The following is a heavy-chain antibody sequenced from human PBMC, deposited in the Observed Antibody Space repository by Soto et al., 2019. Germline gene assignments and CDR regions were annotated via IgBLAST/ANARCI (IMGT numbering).Heavy chain of an antibody. J-gene: IGHJ6*03. CDR3: AGELRLNSYYYMDV. V-gene: IGHV4-4*02. D-gene: IGHD5-12*01. Sequence: QVQLQESGPGLVKPSGTLSLTCAVSSGSISSSNWWSWVRQPPGKGLEWIGAIYHSESTNYNPSLKTRVTISVDKSKNQFSLKLSSVTAADTAVYYCAGELRLNSYYYMDVWGKGTTVTVSS. CDR2: IYHSEST. CDR1: SGSISSSNW.